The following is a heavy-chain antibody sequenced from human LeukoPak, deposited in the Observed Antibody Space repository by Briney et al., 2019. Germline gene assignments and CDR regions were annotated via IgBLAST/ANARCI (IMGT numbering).Heavy chain of an antibody. CDR1: GYSISSGYY. V-gene: IGHV3-11*01. CDR2: ISSWGDTM. D-gene: IGHD3-10*01. CDR3: ARDRQNTLLRGVFDF. Sequence: PSQTLSLTCTVSGYSISSGYYWGWIRQPPGKGLEWISYISSWGDTMFYADSVKGRFTISRDNAKNALYLQMDSLRAEDTAVYYCARDRQNTLLRGVFDFWGQGTLVTVSS. J-gene: IGHJ4*02.